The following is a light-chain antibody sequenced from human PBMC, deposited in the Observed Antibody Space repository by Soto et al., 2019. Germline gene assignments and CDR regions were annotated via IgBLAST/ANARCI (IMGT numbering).Light chain of an antibody. Sequence: EIVLTQSPATLSLSPGERATLSCRASQSVSSYLAWYQQKPGQAPRILIYDASNRATGLPARFSGSGSGTDFSLTISSVGPEDFAVYYCQQRSNWPITFGQGTRLEIK. CDR2: DAS. CDR1: QSVSSY. J-gene: IGKJ5*01. CDR3: QQRSNWPIT. V-gene: IGKV3-11*01.